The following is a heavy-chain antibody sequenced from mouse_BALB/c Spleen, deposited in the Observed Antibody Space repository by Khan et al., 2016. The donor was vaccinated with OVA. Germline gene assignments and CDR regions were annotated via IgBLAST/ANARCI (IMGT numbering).Heavy chain of an antibody. D-gene: IGHD4-1*01. Sequence: EVQLQESGPGLVKPSQSLSLTCTVTGYSITSDYAWHWIRQFPENKLEWMGYISYSDTTTYNPSLKSRISITRDTSKNQFFLHLNSVTTEETATNYWASELGRYEAMDYWGQGTSVTVSS. CDR1: GYSITSDYA. V-gene: IGHV3-2*02. CDR2: ISYSDTT. J-gene: IGHJ4*01. CDR3: ASELGRYEAMDY.